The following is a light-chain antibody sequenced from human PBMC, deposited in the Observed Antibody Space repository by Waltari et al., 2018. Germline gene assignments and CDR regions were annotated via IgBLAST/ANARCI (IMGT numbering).Light chain of an antibody. CDR2: EDN. J-gene: IGLJ3*02. CDR1: ALPKKY. V-gene: IGLV3-10*01. CDR3: YSTDSSANYRV. Sequence: ITCSGDALPKKYAYWYQQKSGRAPVLVIYEDNKRPSGIPERFSGSSSGTLATLTISGAQVEDEADYFCYSTDSSANYRVFGGGTKLTVL.